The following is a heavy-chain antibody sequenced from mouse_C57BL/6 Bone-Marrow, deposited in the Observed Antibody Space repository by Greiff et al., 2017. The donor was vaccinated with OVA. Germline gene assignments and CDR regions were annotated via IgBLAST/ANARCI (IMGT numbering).Heavy chain of an antibody. V-gene: IGHV2-6*01. D-gene: IGHD2-2*01. CDR3: ASGGTLWLRAY. J-gene: IGHJ3*01. CDR2: IWGVGST. Sequence: VKLVESGPGLVAPSQSLSITCTVSGFSLTSYGVDWVRQSPGKGLEWLGVIWGVGSTNYNSALKSRLSISKDNSKSQVFLKMNSLQTDDTAMYYCASGGTLWLRAYWGQGTLVTVSA. CDR1: GFSLTSYG.